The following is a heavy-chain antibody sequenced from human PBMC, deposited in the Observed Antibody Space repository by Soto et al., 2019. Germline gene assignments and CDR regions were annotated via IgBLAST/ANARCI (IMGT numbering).Heavy chain of an antibody. CDR1: GFTLSGYA. CDR2: ISSNGVGT. V-gene: IGHV3-64*01. D-gene: IGHD6-6*01. CDR3: ARRARPDFYYMDV. Sequence: EVQLAESGGGLAQPEGSLRLSCAASGFTLSGYAMDWVRQAPGKGLEYVSGISSNGVGTYYANSVQGRFTISRDNSKNTVYLQMGSLRPADMAVYYCARRARPDFYYMDVWGKGTTVTVSS. J-gene: IGHJ6*03.